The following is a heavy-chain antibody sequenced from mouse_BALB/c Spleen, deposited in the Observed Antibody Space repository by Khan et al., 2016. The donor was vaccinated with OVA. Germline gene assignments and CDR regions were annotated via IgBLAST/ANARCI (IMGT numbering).Heavy chain of an antibody. D-gene: IGHD1-1*01. CDR1: GISITTGNYR. V-gene: IGHV3-5*02. CDR3: ARDYGSLYWYFDV. Sequence: EVQLQESGPGLVKPSQTVSLTCTVTGISITTGNYRWSWIRQFPGNKLEWIGNIYYSGTITYNPSLPSRTTITRDTSKNRFFLEMNSLTAEDTATYDCARDYGSLYWYFDVWGAGTTVTVSS. CDR2: IYYSGTI. J-gene: IGHJ1*01.